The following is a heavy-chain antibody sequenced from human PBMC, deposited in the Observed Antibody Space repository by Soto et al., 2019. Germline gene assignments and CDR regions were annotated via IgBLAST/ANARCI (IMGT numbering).Heavy chain of an antibody. CDR2: IYYSGST. Sequence: SETLSLTCTVSGGSISSSSYYWVWIRQPPGKGLEWIGSIYYSGSTYYNPSLKSRVTISVDTSKNQFSLKLSSVTAADTAVYYCARHKFGYLGYWGQGTLVTVSS. J-gene: IGHJ4*02. D-gene: IGHD3-10*01. V-gene: IGHV4-39*01. CDR1: GGSISSSSYY. CDR3: ARHKFGYLGY.